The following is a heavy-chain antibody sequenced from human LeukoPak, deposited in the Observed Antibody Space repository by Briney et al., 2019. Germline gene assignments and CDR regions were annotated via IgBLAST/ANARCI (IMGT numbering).Heavy chain of an antibody. Sequence: GGSLRLSCAASGFTFSSYTMHWVRQAPGKGLEWVAVISYDGSNKFYADSVKGRFTISRDNSKNTLYLQMNSLRAEDTAVYYCAKTNSGWYNFDYWGPGTLVTVSS. V-gene: IGHV3-30*18. CDR3: AKTNSGWYNFDY. D-gene: IGHD6-19*01. J-gene: IGHJ4*02. CDR1: GFTFSSYT. CDR2: ISYDGSNK.